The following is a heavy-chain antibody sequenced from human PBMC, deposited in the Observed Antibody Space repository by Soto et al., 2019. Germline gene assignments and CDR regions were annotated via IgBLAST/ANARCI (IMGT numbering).Heavy chain of an antibody. V-gene: IGHV3-30*18. CDR3: AKDGEGFYYYDSSGPKSWFDS. J-gene: IGHJ5*01. D-gene: IGHD3-22*01. CDR1: GFTFSSNG. Sequence: PXESLLPSCAASGFTFSSNGMHWVRQAPGKGLEWVALISYDGSNKFYADSVKGRFTITRDNSKNTLYLQMNSLRPDDTAVYYCAKDGEGFYYYDSSGPKSWFDSWGQGTRVTVSS. CDR2: ISYDGSNK.